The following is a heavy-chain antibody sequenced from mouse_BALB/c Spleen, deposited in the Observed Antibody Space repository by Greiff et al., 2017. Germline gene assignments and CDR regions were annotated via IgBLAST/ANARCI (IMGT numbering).Heavy chain of an antibody. J-gene: IGHJ1*01. CDR2: ISNLAYSI. CDR3: ARDGSGNWYFDV. D-gene: IGHD4-1*01. CDR1: GFTFSDYG. Sequence: EVQRVESGGGLVQPGGSRKLSCAASGFTFSDYGMAWVRQAPGKGPEWVAFISNLAYSIYYADTVTGRFTISRENAKNTLYLEMSSLRSEDTAMYYCARDGSGNWYFDVWGAGTTVTVSS. V-gene: IGHV5-15*02.